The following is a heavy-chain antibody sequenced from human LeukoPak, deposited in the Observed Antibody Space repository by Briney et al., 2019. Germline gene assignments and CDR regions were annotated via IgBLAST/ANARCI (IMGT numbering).Heavy chain of an antibody. CDR3: AISFDCGGDCLFDY. D-gene: IGHD2-21*02. J-gene: IGHJ4*02. CDR1: GGSISGFF. Sequence: SETLSLTCTVSGGSISGFFWSWIRQPAGKGLQWIGRIYATGTTDYNPPLNSRVTMSLDASNNQVSLRLTSPTAADTAVYYCAISFDCGGDCLFDYWGQGTLVTVSS. V-gene: IGHV4-4*07. CDR2: IYATGTT.